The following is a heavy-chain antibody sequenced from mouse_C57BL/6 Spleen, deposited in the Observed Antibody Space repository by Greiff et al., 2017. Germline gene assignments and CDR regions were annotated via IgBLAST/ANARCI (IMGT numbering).Heavy chain of an antibody. D-gene: IGHD1-1*01. J-gene: IGHJ1*03. CDR1: EYEFPSHD. Sequence: EVQRVESGGGLVQPGESLKLSCESNEYEFPSHDMSWVRKTPEKRLELVAAINSDGGSTYYPDTMERRFIISRDNTKKTLYLQMSSLRSKDTALYDCARQGYYGSNWYFDVWGTGTTVTVSS. CDR2: INSDGGST. V-gene: IGHV5-2*01. CDR3: ARQGYYGSNWYFDV.